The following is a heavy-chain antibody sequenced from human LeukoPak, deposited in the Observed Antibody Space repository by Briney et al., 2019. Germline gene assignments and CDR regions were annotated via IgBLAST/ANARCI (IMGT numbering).Heavy chain of an antibody. J-gene: IGHJ4*02. Sequence: GGTLRLSCAASGFTFSSYGMSWVRQAPGKGLEWVSAISGSGGSTYYADSVKGRFTISRDNSKNTLYLQMNSLRAEDTAVYYCAKWKGGAYYVDYWGQGTLVTVSS. CDR1: GFTFSSYG. CDR2: ISGSGGST. V-gene: IGHV3-23*01. CDR3: AKWKGGAYYVDY. D-gene: IGHD3-22*01.